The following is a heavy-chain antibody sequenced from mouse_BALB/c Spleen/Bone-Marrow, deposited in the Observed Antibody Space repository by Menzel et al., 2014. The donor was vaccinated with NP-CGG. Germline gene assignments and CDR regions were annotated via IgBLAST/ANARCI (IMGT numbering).Heavy chain of an antibody. CDR2: VLPGSDTS. CDR1: GYTFSSYW. V-gene: IGHV1-9*01. Sequence: QVQLQQSGAELMKPGASVKISCKATGYTFSSYWIEWVKRRPGHALEWIGEVLPGSDTSNYNEKFKGKATFTPDTSSNTAHMQLSSLTSEDSAVYYCARGLYGNYGEWGQRTSVPGFS. J-gene: IGHJ4*01. CDR3: ARGLYGNYGE. D-gene: IGHD2-1*01.